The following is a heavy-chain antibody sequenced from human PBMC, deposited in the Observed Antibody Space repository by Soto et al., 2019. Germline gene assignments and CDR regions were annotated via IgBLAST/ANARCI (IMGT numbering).Heavy chain of an antibody. D-gene: IGHD3-3*01. CDR1: EFTFNNYA. J-gene: IGHJ6*02. V-gene: IGHV3-23*01. Sequence: VXLSCAASEFTFNNYAMTWVRQTPWKGLEWVAGISGPGGRTYYADSVKGRFTISRDNSKNTLFLQMNGLRGEDTAVYYCAKVESYDFWGGYDYYDYSHYGMDVWGQGTTVTVSS. CDR3: AKVESYDFWGGYDYYDYSHYGMDV. CDR2: ISGPGGRT.